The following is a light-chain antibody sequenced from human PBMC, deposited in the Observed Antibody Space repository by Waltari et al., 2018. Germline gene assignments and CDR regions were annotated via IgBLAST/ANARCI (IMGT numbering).Light chain of an antibody. CDR1: QGISTY. J-gene: IGKJ4*01. V-gene: IGKV1-17*01. CDR3: LQYNSHPLT. Sequence: DIQMTQSPSSLSVSTGETVTITCRASQGISTYLNWYQQKPGKAPKRLIYGASSLESGVPSRFSGSGSGTDFTLTISSLQPEDFATYYCLQYNSHPLTFGGGTKVEIK. CDR2: GAS.